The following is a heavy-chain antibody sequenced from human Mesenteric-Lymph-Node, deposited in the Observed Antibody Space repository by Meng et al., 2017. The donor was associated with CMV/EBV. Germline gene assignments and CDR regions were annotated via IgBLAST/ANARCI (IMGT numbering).Heavy chain of an antibody. Sequence: GGSLRLSCAASGFTFSSYAMHWVRQAPGKGLEWVAVISYDGSNKYYADSVKGRFNISRDNSKNTLYLQMNSLRAEDTAVYYCAREQQWLVPTIDYWGQGTLVTVSS. CDR3: AREQQWLVPTIDY. CDR2: ISYDGSNK. J-gene: IGHJ4*02. D-gene: IGHD6-19*01. CDR1: GFTFSSYA. V-gene: IGHV3-30*04.